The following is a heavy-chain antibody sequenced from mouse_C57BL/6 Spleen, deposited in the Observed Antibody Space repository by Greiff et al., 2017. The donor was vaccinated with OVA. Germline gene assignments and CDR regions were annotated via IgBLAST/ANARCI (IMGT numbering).Heavy chain of an antibody. J-gene: IGHJ3*01. CDR2: IDPETGGT. V-gene: IGHV1-15*01. D-gene: IGHD1-1*01. Sequence: VQVVESGAELVRPGASVTLSCKASGYTFTDYEMHWVKQTPVHGLEWIGAIDPETGGTAYNQKFKGKAILTADKSSSTAYMELRSLTSEDSAVYYCTRKYYGSSYGFAYWGQGTLVTVSA. CDR1: GYTFTDYE. CDR3: TRKYYGSSYGFAY.